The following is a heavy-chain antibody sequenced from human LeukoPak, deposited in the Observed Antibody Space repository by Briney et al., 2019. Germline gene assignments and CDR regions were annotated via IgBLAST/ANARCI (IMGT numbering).Heavy chain of an antibody. J-gene: IGHJ4*02. D-gene: IGHD3-3*01. Sequence: ASVKVSCKASGYTFTGYYMHWVRQAPGQGLEWMGWINPNNGGTNYAQKFQGRVTMTRDTSISTAYMELSRLRSDDTAVYYCARAQSITIFGVVTQHYYFDYWGQGTLVTVSS. CDR1: GYTFTGYY. V-gene: IGHV1-2*02. CDR2: INPNNGGT. CDR3: ARAQSITIFGVVTQHYYFDY.